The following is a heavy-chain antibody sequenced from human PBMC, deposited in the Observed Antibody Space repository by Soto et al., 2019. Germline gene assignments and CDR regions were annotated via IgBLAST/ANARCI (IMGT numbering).Heavy chain of an antibody. Sequence: GGSLRLSCAASGFTFSSYGMHWVRQAPGKGLEWVAVISYDGSNKYYADSVKGRFTISRDNSKNTLYLQMNSLRAEDTAVYYCAKAGYSSSTLDYWGQGTLVTVSS. D-gene: IGHD6-6*01. J-gene: IGHJ4*02. CDR3: AKAGYSSSTLDY. CDR2: ISYDGSNK. V-gene: IGHV3-30*18. CDR1: GFTFSSYG.